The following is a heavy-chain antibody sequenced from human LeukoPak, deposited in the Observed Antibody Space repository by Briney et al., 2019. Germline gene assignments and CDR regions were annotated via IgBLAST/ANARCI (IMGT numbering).Heavy chain of an antibody. CDR1: GFTFSSFG. D-gene: IGHD6-13*01. CDR2: IYSGGST. Sequence: GGSLRLSCAASGFTFSSFGVNWVRQAPGKGLEWVSVIYSGGSTYYSDSVKGGFTISRDNSKNTLYLQMNSLRAEDTAVYYCATGTYSSSDYWGQGTLVTVSS. J-gene: IGHJ4*02. V-gene: IGHV3-53*01. CDR3: ATGTYSSSDY.